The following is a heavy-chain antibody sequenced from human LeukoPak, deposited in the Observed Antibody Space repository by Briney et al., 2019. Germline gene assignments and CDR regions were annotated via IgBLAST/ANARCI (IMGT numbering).Heavy chain of an antibody. CDR2: ISDSGGST. Sequence: GGSLRLSCAASGFTFSSFGMHWVRQAPGKGLEWVSAISDSGGSTYYADSVKGRFTISRDNSKNTLYLQMNSLRAEDTAVYYCAKDPDCTSGICYTFFAYWGQGTLVTVSS. CDR1: GFTFSSFG. CDR3: AKDPDCTSGICYTFFAY. V-gene: IGHV3-23*01. D-gene: IGHD2-8*01. J-gene: IGHJ4*02.